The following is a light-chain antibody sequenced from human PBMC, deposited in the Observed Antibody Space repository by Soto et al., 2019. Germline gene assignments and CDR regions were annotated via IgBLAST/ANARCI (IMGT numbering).Light chain of an antibody. CDR1: SFNIGSNY. J-gene: IGLJ2*01. CDR3: AAWDDSLSPGV. V-gene: IGLV1-47*01. Sequence: QSVLTQPPSASGTPGQRVTISCSGSSFNIGSNYVYWYQQLPGTAPKLLIYRNNQRPSGVPDRFSGSKSGTSASLAISGLRSEDEADYYCAAWDDSLSPGVFGGGTKLTVL. CDR2: RNN.